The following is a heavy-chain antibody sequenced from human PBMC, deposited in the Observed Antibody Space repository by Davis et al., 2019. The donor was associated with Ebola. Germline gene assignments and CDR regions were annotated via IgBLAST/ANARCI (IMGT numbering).Heavy chain of an antibody. D-gene: IGHD3-3*01. Sequence: SVTVSCKASGDTFSTNSVIWVRQAPGKGLEWMGELTPLFATPSYSQKFQGRGTITADESTAPAYMELSGLGSEDSAIYYCATAENSFGVVLRHYFESWGQGTLVTVSA. V-gene: IGHV1-69*13. CDR2: LTPLFATP. CDR1: GDTFSTNS. J-gene: IGHJ4*02. CDR3: ATAENSFGVVLRHYFES.